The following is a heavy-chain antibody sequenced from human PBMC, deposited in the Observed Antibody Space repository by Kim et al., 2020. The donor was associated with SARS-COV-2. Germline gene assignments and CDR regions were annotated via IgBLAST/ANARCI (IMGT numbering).Heavy chain of an antibody. CDR3: ARSLKNYYGSGSYYNNAPPFDP. Sequence: SETLSLTCTVSGGSISSSSYYWGWIRQPPGKGLEWIGSIYYSGSTYYNPSLKSRVTISVDTSKNQFSLKLSSVTAADTAVYYCARSLKNYYGSGSYYNNAPPFDPWGQGTLVTVSS. J-gene: IGHJ5*02. CDR2: IYYSGST. D-gene: IGHD3-10*01. V-gene: IGHV4-39*01. CDR1: GGSISSSSYY.